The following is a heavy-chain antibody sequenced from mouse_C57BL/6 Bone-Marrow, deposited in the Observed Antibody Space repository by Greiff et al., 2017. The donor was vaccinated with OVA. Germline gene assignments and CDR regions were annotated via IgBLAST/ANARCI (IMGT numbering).Heavy chain of an antibody. V-gene: IGHV5-9-1*02. D-gene: IGHD2-1*01. J-gene: IGHJ4*01. CDR2: ISSGGDYI. CDR1: GFTFSSYA. CDR3: TRLLDAMDN. Sequence: EVKLMESGEGLVKPGGSLKLSCAASGFTFSSYAMSWVRQTPEKRLEWVAYISSGGDYIYYADTVKGRFTICRDNARNTLYLQMSSLKSEDTTMYYCTRLLDAMDNWGQGTSVTVSS.